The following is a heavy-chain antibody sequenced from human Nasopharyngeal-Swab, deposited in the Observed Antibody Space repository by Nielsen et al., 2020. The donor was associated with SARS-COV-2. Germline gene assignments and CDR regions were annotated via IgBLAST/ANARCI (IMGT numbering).Heavy chain of an antibody. CDR3: AKGSYYHDSYGAFDI. D-gene: IGHD3-22*01. J-gene: IGHJ3*02. Sequence: LSLTCAASGFTFSSYGMHWVRQAPGKGLEWVAVISYDGSNKYYADSVKGRFTISRDNSKNTLCLQMNSLRAEDTAVYYCAKGSYYHDSYGAFDIWGQGTMVTVSS. CDR2: ISYDGSNK. CDR1: GFTFSSYG. V-gene: IGHV3-30*18.